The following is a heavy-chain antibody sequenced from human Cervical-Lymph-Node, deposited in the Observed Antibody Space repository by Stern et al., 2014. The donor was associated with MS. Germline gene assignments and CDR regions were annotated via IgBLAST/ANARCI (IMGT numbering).Heavy chain of an antibody. J-gene: IGHJ4*02. V-gene: IGHV5-51*01. CDR3: ARQRYFDY. CDR2: IFPGGSDI. CDR1: GYTFSNSW. Sequence: EDQLVESGAEVKKPGESLKISCKGSGYTFSNSWIGWVRQMPGRGLEWMGIIFPGGSDIRYSPSFQGQVTISADKSSSTAYLQWNNLKASDTAIYYCARQRYFDYWGQGTLVTVSS.